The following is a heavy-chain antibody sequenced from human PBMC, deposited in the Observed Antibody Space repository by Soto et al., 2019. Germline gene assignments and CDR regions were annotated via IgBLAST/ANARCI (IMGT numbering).Heavy chain of an antibody. J-gene: IGHJ4*01. V-gene: IGHV1-46*03. CDR1: GYDFTRYF. CDR2: VNPTGGSP. Sequence: VASVKVSCKTSGYDFTRYFIHWVRQAPGQGLEWMVKVNPTGGSPTFGQKFQGRVTVTTDTSTSTVYMELSSLRSDDTAVYYCSRDLSPYWG. CDR3: SRDLSPY. D-gene: IGHD3-16*02.